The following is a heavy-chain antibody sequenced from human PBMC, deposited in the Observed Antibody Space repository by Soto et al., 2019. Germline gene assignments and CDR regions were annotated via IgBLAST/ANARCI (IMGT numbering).Heavy chain of an antibody. V-gene: IGHV1-69*13. CDR1: GGTFSSYA. D-gene: IGHD2-2*02. CDR2: IIPIFGTA. CDR3: ARTSTGGAAIREGLRY. Sequence: SVKVSCKASGGTFSSYAISWVRQAPGQGLEWMGGIIPIFGTANYAQKFQGRVTITADESTSTAYMELSSLRSEDTAVYYCARTSTGGAAIREGLRYWGQGTLVTSPQ. J-gene: IGHJ4*02.